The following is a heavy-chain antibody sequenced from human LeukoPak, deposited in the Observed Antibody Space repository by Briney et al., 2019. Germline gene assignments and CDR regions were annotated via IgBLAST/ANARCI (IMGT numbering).Heavy chain of an antibody. J-gene: IGHJ3*02. CDR2: INPSGGST. Sequence: ASVKVSCKASGYTFTSYYMHWARQAPGQGLEWMGIINPSGGSTSYAQKFQGRVTMTRDTSTSTVYMELSSLRSEDTAVYYCARRSGYYDILTGFWYAFDIWGQGTMVTVSS. D-gene: IGHD3-9*01. V-gene: IGHV1-46*01. CDR1: GYTFTSYY. CDR3: ARRSGYYDILTGFWYAFDI.